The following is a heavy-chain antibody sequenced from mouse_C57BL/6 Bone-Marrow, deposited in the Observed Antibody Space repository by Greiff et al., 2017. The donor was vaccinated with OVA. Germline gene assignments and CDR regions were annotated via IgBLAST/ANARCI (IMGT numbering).Heavy chain of an antibody. CDR1: GYAFTNYL. D-gene: IGHD1-1*01. CDR2: INPGSGGT. V-gene: IGHV1-54*01. CDR3: ARPIYYGSSAYAMDY. J-gene: IGHJ4*01. Sequence: QVQLKESGAELVRPGTSVKVSCKASGYAFTNYLIECVKQRPGQGLEWIGVINPGSGGTNYNEKFKGKATLTADKSSSTAYMQLSSLTSEDSAVYFFARPIYYGSSAYAMDYWGQGTSVTVSS.